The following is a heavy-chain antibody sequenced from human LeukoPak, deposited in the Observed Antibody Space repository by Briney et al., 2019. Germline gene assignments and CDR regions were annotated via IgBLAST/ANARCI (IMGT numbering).Heavy chain of an antibody. D-gene: IGHD2-2*01. V-gene: IGHV1-8*01. CDR2: MNPNNGNP. Sequence: ASVKVSCKASGYTFTSYDINWVRQATGQGLEWMGWMNPNNGNPGYAQKLQGRLTMTRNTPIRTAYMELSSLRSEDTAVYYCARGRYCSSTSCYEVVDYWGQGTLVTVSS. CDR3: ARGRYCSSTSCYEVVDY. J-gene: IGHJ4*02. CDR1: GYTFTSYD.